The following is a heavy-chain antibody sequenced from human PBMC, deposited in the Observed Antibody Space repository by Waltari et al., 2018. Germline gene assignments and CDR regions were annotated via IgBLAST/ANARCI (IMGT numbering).Heavy chain of an antibody. CDR3: ARVGMVTTRVKNWFDP. V-gene: IGHV4-34*01. J-gene: IGHJ5*02. CDR1: GGSFSDYY. Sequence: QVQLQQWGAGLLKPSETLSLTCAIYGGSFSDYYWSWIRQPPGKGLEWIGESNHGGSTYHHPSLKSRVTISVDTSKNQISLRLSSVTAADTAVYYCARVGMVTTRVKNWFDPWGQGTLVTVSS. CDR2: SNHGGST. D-gene: IGHD5-18*01.